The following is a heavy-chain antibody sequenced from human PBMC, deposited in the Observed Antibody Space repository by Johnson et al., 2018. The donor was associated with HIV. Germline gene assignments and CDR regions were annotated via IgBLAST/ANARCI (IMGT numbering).Heavy chain of an antibody. CDR3: SKGSGYYASFDI. CDR2: ISSSGSNQ. J-gene: IGHJ3*02. CDR1: GFTFSDYY. Sequence: QVQLVESGGGLVQPGGSLRLSCAASGFTFSDYYMTWIRQAPGKGLEWVSYISSSGSNQYYEDSVKGRFIISRDDSKNTLYLQMNSLRTEDTAVYYCSKGSGYYASFDIWGQGTMVTVSS. D-gene: IGHD3-22*01. V-gene: IGHV3-11*04.